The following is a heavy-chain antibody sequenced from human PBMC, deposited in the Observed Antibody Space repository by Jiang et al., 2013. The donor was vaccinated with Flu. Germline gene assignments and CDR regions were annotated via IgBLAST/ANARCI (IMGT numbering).Heavy chain of an antibody. J-gene: IGHJ6*03. D-gene: IGHD1/OR15-1a*01. CDR3: ARSGGTTIDYYFFYMDV. Sequence: GAEVKKPGASVKVSCRASGYTFSNYGINWVRQAPEQGLEWMGWISPYNDNTNYAPKFQDRVTITTDTSTRTAYLEVRRLRSDDTAVYYCARSGGTTIDYYFFYMDVWG. V-gene: IGHV1-18*04. CDR1: GYTFSNYG. CDR2: ISPYNDNT.